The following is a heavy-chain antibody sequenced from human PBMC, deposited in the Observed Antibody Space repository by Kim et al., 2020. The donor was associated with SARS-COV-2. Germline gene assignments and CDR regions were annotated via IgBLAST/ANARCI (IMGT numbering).Heavy chain of an antibody. V-gene: IGHV3-23*01. J-gene: IGHJ4*02. D-gene: IGHD3-3*01. CDR1: GFTFSSYA. Sequence: GGSLRLSCAASGFTFSSYAMSWVRQAPGKGLEWVSAISGSGGSTYYADSVKGRFTISRDNSKNTLYLQMNSLRAEDTAVYYCAKDRDIFLEWLLYPGDYWGQGTLVTVSS. CDR2: ISGSGGST. CDR3: AKDRDIFLEWLLYPGDY.